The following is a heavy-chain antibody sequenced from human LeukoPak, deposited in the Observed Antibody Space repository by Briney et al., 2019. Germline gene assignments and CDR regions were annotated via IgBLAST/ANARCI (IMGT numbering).Heavy chain of an antibody. CDR1: GVXLRNYA. Sequence: GGSLRLSCDASGVXLRNYAITWIRQAPGKGLQWLSVISGDGESTYYADSVRGRFTISRDNSKNTMYLQMNNLRAEDTAIYYCAKDRDCSSTGCYVFANWGQGTLVTVSS. CDR2: ISGDGEST. J-gene: IGHJ4*02. D-gene: IGHD2-2*01. V-gene: IGHV3-23*01. CDR3: AKDRDCSSTGCYVFAN.